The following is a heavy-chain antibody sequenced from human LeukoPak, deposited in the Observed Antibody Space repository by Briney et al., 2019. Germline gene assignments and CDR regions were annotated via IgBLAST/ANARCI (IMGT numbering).Heavy chain of an antibody. CDR2: ISAYNGDT. Sequence: GASVKVSCKASGYTFTSYGITWVRQAPGQGLEWMGWISAYNGDTNYAQKLQGRVTMTEDTSTDTAYMELSSLRSEDTAVYYCATWHSGYDLGGSVWGQGTLVTVSS. CDR1: GYTFTSYG. V-gene: IGHV1-18*01. D-gene: IGHD5-12*01. CDR3: ATWHSGYDLGGSV. J-gene: IGHJ4*02.